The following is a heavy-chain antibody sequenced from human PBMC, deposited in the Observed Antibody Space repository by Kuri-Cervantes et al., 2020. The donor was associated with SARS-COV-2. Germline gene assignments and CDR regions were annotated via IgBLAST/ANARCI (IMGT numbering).Heavy chain of an antibody. D-gene: IGHD3-3*01. CDR1: GGTFSSYA. CDR3: AGSYDFWRGPSGYAFDI. CDR2: IIPIFGTA. J-gene: IGHJ3*02. V-gene: IGHV1-69*13. Sequence: SVPVSCKASGGTFSSYAISRVRQAPGQELEWMGMIIPIFGTANYAQKFQGRVTITADESTSTAYMELSSLRSEERAVYFCAGSYDFWRGPSGYAFDIWGQETMVTVSS.